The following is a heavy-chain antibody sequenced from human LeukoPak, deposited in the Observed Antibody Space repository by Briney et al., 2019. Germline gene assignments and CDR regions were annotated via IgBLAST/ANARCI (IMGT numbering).Heavy chain of an antibody. CDR2: INGDGSTT. Sequence: GGSLRLSCTASGFTFSTYWINWVRQSPGKGLVWVALINGDGSTTTHADSVKGRFTISRDNAKNTAYLQMNSLRDEDTAVYFCARDYAGSPDYWGQGTLGTVSA. CDR3: ARDYAGSPDY. D-gene: IGHD3-10*01. CDR1: GFTFSTYW. J-gene: IGHJ4*02. V-gene: IGHV3-74*03.